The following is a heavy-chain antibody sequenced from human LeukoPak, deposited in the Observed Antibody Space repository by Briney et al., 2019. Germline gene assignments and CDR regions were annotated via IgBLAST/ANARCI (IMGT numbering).Heavy chain of an antibody. J-gene: IGHJ4*02. CDR2: INQDGSGK. D-gene: IGHD5-12*01. V-gene: IGHV3-7*05. Sequence: GESLRLSCAASGFTFSSSWMSWVRQAPGKGPEWVANINQDGSGKYYVDSAKGRFTISRDNSENSLYLQMSSLRAEDTAVYYCARELSVAKLDCWGQGTLVTVSS. CDR1: GFTFSSSW. CDR3: ARELSVAKLDC.